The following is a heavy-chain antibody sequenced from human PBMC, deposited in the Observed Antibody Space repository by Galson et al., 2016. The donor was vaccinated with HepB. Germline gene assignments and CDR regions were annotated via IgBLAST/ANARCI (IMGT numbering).Heavy chain of an antibody. CDR2: INTNTGNP. Sequence: SVKVSCKASGYSFTSFAINWVRQAPGQGLEWMGWINTNTGNPTYAQNFTGRLVFSLDTSVRTTYLQISSLRAEDTAVYYCARGRGILLLNDYWGQGTLVTVSS. D-gene: IGHD2-15*01. V-gene: IGHV7-4-1*02. CDR3: ARGRGILLLNDY. CDR1: GYSFTSFA. J-gene: IGHJ4*02.